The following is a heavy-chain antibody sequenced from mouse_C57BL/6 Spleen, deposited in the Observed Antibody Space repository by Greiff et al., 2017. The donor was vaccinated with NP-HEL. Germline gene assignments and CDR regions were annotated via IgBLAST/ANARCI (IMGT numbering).Heavy chain of an antibody. D-gene: IGHD1-1*01. CDR2: IDPSDSYT. CDR3: ARRSYGSSYRYFDV. Sequence: QVQLQQPGAELVMPGASVKLSCKASGYTFTSYWMHWVKQRPGQGLEWIGEIDPSDSYTNYNQKFKGKSTLTVDKSSSTAYMQLSSLTSEDSAVYYCARRSYGSSYRYFDVWGTGTTVTFSS. J-gene: IGHJ1*03. V-gene: IGHV1-69*01. CDR1: GYTFTSYW.